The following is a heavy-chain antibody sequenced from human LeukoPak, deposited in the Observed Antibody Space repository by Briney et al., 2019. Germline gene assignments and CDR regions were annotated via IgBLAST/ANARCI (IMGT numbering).Heavy chain of an antibody. CDR2: ISAYNGNT. Sequence: ASVKVSCKASGYTFTSYGISWVRQAPGQGLEWMGWISAYNGNTNYAQKLQGRVTVTTDTSTSTAYMELRSLRSDDTAVYYCARGETYYYGSSGYYYVTHFDYWGQGTLVTVSS. CDR3: ARGETYYYGSSGYYYVTHFDY. CDR1: GYTFTSYG. D-gene: IGHD3-22*01. J-gene: IGHJ4*02. V-gene: IGHV1-18*01.